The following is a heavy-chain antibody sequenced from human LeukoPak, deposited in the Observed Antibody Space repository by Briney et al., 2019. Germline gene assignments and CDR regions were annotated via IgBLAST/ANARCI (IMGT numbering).Heavy chain of an antibody. CDR1: GFTFSSYG. D-gene: IGHD5-24*01. J-gene: IGHJ4*02. CDR2: IRYDGSNK. CDR3: ARGPLTGRWPDMGFDY. Sequence: GSLRLSCAASGFTFSSYGMHWVRQAPGKGLEWAAFIRYDGSNKYYADSVKGRFTISRDNSKNTLYLQMNSLRAEDTAVYYCARGPLTGRWPDMGFDYWGQGTLVSVSS. V-gene: IGHV3-30*02.